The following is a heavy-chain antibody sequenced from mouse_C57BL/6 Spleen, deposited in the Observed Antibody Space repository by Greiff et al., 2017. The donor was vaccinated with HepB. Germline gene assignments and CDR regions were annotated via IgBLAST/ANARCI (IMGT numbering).Heavy chain of an antibody. Sequence: EVQLQESGGDLVKPGGSLKLSCAASGFTFSSYGMSWVRQTPDKRLEWVATISSGGSYTYYPDSVKGRFTISRDNAKNTLYLQMSSLKSEDTAMYYCARLGVYDYLDYWGQGTTLTVSS. CDR2: ISSGGSYT. D-gene: IGHD2-4*01. CDR1: GFTFSSYG. CDR3: ARLGVYDYLDY. V-gene: IGHV5-6*01. J-gene: IGHJ2*01.